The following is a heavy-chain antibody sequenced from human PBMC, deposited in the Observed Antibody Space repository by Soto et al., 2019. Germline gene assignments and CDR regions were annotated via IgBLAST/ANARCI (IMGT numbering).Heavy chain of an antibody. Sequence: SETLSLTCAVYGGSFSGYYWSWIRQPPGKGLEWIGEINHSGSTNYNPSLKSRVTISVDTSKNQFSLKLSSVTAADTAVYYCARGGQKKLRLRGAFDIRGQGTMVTVSS. V-gene: IGHV4-34*01. CDR1: GGSFSGYY. J-gene: IGHJ3*02. D-gene: IGHD5-12*01. CDR2: INHSGST. CDR3: ARGGQKKLRLRGAFDI.